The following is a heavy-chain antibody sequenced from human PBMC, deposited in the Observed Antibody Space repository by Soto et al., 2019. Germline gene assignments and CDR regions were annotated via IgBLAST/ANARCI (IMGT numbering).Heavy chain of an antibody. CDR3: AKDRRADWESYYYYAMDV. Sequence: QVQLVQSGAEVKKPGSSVKVSCKASGGTFSSFTISWVRQAPGQGLEWMGGIIPIYGTANYAQKFQGRVTITADASTRTAYMELSSLRSEDTAVYCWAKDRRADWESYYYYAMDVWGQGTTVTVSS. J-gene: IGHJ6*02. CDR2: IIPIYGTA. D-gene: IGHD1-26*01. V-gene: IGHV1-69*01. CDR1: GGTFSSFT.